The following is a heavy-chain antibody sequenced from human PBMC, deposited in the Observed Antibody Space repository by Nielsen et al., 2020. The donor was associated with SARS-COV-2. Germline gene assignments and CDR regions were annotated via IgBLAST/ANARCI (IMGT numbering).Heavy chain of an antibody. Sequence: SWAASEFTFRNYDMQWVRLVTGKDVEWVATIGTGVDTYYPDYVKGLFTISRENAKNSLYLQMNSLRVDDTAVYYCARSFHGGFDYWGQGTLVTVSS. D-gene: IGHD2-15*01. CDR2: IGTGVDT. V-gene: IGHV3-13*01. CDR3: ARSFHGGFDY. J-gene: IGHJ4*02. CDR1: EFTFRNYD.